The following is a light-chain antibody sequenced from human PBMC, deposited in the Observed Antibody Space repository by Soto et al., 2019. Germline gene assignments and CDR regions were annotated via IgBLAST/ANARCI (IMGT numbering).Light chain of an antibody. V-gene: IGLV2-14*01. CDR3: SSSSISTAYL. Sequence: QSALTQPASVSGSPGQSITISCTGTSSDVGGYDYVSWYQLHPGKAPKLMVFEVSNRPSGVSYRFSGSKSGNTASLTISGLQAEDEADYFCSSSSISTAYLFGTGTKLTVL. CDR2: EVS. J-gene: IGLJ1*01. CDR1: SSDVGGYDY.